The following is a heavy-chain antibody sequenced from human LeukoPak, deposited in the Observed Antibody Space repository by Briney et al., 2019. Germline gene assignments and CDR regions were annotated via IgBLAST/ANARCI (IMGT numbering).Heavy chain of an antibody. J-gene: IGHJ3*02. CDR3: ARDTPGESYRDAFDI. Sequence: GGSLRLSCAASGFSITSNYMSWVRQFPGRGLEWVAVIYGDDETNYSDSVKGRFTISRDNSKNAFYLQMNSLRAEDTAVYYCARDTPGESYRDAFDIWGQGTMVTVSS. D-gene: IGHD3-10*01. CDR1: GFSITSNY. V-gene: IGHV3-53*01. CDR2: IYGDDET.